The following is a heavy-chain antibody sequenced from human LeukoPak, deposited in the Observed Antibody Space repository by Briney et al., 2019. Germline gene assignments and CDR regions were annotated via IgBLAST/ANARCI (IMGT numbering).Heavy chain of an antibody. D-gene: IGHD3-22*01. J-gene: IGHJ4*02. V-gene: IGHV3-53*01. CDR1: GFTVSSNY. CDR2: IYSGGST. Sequence: PGGSLRLSCAASGFTVSSNYMSWVRQAPGKGLEWVSVIYSGGSTYYADSVKGRFTISRGNSKNTLYLQMNSLRAEDTAVYYYARDRAGQYYDSSGYYDYWGQGTLVTVSS. CDR3: ARDRAGQYYDSSGYYDY.